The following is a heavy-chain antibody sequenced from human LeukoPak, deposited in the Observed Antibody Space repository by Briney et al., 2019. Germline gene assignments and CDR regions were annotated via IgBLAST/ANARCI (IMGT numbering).Heavy chain of an antibody. CDR2: ISGSGSYI. CDR1: GFTFSSYS. D-gene: IGHD3-10*01. V-gene: IGHV3-21*01. CDR3: VRSRSTWFGEVLAAFDI. J-gene: IGHJ3*02. Sequence: GGSLRLSCAASGFTFSSYSMNWVRQAPGKGLEWVSSISGSGSYIFYADSVKGRFTISRDNAKNSLYLQMNSLRAEDTAVYYCVRSRSTWFGEVLAAFDIWGQGTMVTVSS.